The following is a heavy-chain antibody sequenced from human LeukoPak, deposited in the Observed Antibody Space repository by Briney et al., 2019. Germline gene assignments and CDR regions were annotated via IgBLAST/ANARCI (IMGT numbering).Heavy chain of an antibody. CDR3: ANGGDYYDSSGSYGNYYFDY. D-gene: IGHD3-22*01. CDR2: ISGSGGST. Sequence: PGGSLRLSCAASGFTFSSYAMSWVRQAPGKGLEWVSAISGSGGSTYYADSVKGRFTISRDNSKNTLYLQMNSLRVEDTAVYYCANGGDYYDSSGSYGNYYFDYWGQGTLVTVSS. J-gene: IGHJ4*02. V-gene: IGHV3-23*01. CDR1: GFTFSSYA.